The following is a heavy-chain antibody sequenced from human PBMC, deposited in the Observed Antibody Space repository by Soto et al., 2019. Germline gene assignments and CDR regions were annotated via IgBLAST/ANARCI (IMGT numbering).Heavy chain of an antibody. Sequence: ASVKVSCKASGYTFTGYYMHWVRQAPGQGLEWMGWINPNSGGTNYAQKFQGWVTMTRDTSISTAYMELSRLRSDDTAVYYCARSQWYDFWSGYSGQHAFDIWGQGTMVTVSS. CDR3: ARSQWYDFWSGYSGQHAFDI. J-gene: IGHJ3*02. D-gene: IGHD3-3*01. CDR1: GYTFTGYY. V-gene: IGHV1-2*04. CDR2: INPNSGGT.